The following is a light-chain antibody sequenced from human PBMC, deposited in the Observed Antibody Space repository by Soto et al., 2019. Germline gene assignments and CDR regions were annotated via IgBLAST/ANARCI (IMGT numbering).Light chain of an antibody. Sequence: QSALTQPASVSGSPGQSITISCTGTSSDVGANNYVSWYQFHPGKAPNLMVFDVSNRPSGVSNRFSGSKSDNSASRSISGLRAEDEADYFTCSFTSSTTPYVFGPGTKLTVL. J-gene: IGLJ1*01. CDR2: DVS. CDR1: SSDVGANNY. CDR3: CSFTSSTTPYV. V-gene: IGLV2-14*03.